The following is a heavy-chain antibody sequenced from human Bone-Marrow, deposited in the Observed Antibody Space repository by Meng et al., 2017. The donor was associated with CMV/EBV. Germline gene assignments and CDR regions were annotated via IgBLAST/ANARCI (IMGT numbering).Heavy chain of an antibody. CDR3: ARDPHPSSHYGDPDGDY. CDR2: ITSSSGYI. Sequence: GESLKIPCAASGFTFSSHTMNWVRQAPGKGLEWVSSITSSSGYIYNADSVKGRFTISRDKAKNSLYIQINSLRDEDTAVYYCARDPHPSSHYGDPDGDYWGHGTLVTVSS. CDR1: GFTFSSHT. J-gene: IGHJ4*01. V-gene: IGHV3-21*01. D-gene: IGHD4-17*01.